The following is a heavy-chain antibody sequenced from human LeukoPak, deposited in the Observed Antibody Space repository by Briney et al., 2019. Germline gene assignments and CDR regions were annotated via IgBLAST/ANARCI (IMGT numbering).Heavy chain of an antibody. CDR2: IIPIFGTA. CDR1: GGTFSGYA. Sequence: SVKVSCKASGGTFSGYAISWVRQAPGQGLEWMGGIIPIFGTANYAQKFQGRVTITADESTSTAYMELSSLRSEDTAVYYCARGFYGDYRGINLNYFDYWGQGTLVTVSS. V-gene: IGHV1-69*01. D-gene: IGHD4-17*01. CDR3: ARGFYGDYRGINLNYFDY. J-gene: IGHJ4*02.